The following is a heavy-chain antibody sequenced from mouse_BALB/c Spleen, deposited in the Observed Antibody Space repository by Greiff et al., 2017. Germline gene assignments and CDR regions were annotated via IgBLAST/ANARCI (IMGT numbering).Heavy chain of an antibody. CDR1: GYTFTSYY. Sequence: VKLQESGAELVKPGASVKLSCKASGYTFTSYYMYWVKQRPGQGLEWIGEINPSNGGTNFNEKFKSKATLTVDKSSSTAYMQLSSLTSEDSAVYYCTRAPLYDGNYWYFDVWGAGTTVTVSS. D-gene: IGHD2-1*01. J-gene: IGHJ1*01. CDR2: INPSNGGT. CDR3: TRAPLYDGNYWYFDV. V-gene: IGHV1S81*02.